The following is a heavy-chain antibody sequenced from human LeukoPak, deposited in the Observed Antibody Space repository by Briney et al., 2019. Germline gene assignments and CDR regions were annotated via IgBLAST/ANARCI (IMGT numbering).Heavy chain of an antibody. J-gene: IGHJ5*02. Sequence: ASVKVSCKASGYTFSSYDINWVRQAAGQGLEWMGWMNPNSGNAGYAQKFQGRVTMTRNTSISTAYMELSSLRSEDTAVYYCARAPGYSSSWANWFDPWGQGTLVTVSS. CDR2: MNPNSGNA. CDR3: ARAPGYSSSWANWFDP. D-gene: IGHD6-13*01. V-gene: IGHV1-8*01. CDR1: GYTFSSYD.